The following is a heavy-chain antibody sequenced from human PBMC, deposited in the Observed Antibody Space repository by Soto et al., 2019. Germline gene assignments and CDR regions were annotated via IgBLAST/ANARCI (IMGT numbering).Heavy chain of an antibody. CDR3: ARDLIWGGMDV. Sequence: HPGGSLRLSCAASGFTFSSYAMHWVRQAPGRGLEWVAVISYDGSNKYYADSVKGRFTISRDNSKNTLYLQMNSLRAEDTAVYYCARDLIWGGMDVWGQGTTVTVSS. CDR2: ISYDGSNK. CDR1: GFTFSSYA. V-gene: IGHV3-30-3*01. J-gene: IGHJ6*02. D-gene: IGHD3-16*01.